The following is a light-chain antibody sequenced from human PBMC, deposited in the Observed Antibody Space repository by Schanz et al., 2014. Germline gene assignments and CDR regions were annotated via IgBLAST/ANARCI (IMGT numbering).Light chain of an antibody. J-gene: IGLJ2*01. V-gene: IGLV2-8*01. Sequence: QSALTQPPSASGSPGQSVTISCTGTSSDVGNYNYVSWYQHHPGKAPKLMIYEVSKRPSGVPDRFSGSKSGNTASLTVSGLQAEDEADYYCSSYAGSNNLIGGWTKLTVL. CDR1: SSDVGNYNY. CDR3: SSYAGSNNL. CDR2: EVS.